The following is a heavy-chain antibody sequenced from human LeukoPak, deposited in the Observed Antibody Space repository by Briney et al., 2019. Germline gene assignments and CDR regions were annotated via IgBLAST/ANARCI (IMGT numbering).Heavy chain of an antibody. CDR3: ARDLFTSSWYRWFDH. V-gene: IGHV4-61*02. J-gene: IGHJ5*02. D-gene: IGHD6-13*01. CDR1: GGSISSGNYY. Sequence: SETLSLTCTVSGGSISSGNYYWSWLRQPAGKGLEWIGRIYSSGSTNYNPSLKSRVTISEDTSKNQFSLKLTSVTAADTAVYYCARDLFTSSWYRWFDHWGQGTLVTVSS. CDR2: IYSSGST.